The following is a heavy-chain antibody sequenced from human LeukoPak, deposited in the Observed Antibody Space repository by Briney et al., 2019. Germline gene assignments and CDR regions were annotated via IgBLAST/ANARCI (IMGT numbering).Heavy chain of an antibody. Sequence: SETLSLTCTVSGGSISSYYWSWIRQPPGKGLEWIGYIYYSGSTNYNPSLKSRVTISVDTSKNQFSLKSISVTAADTAVYYCARGNYLDYWGQGTLVTVSS. J-gene: IGHJ4*02. V-gene: IGHV4-59*01. CDR1: GGSISSYY. CDR2: IYYSGST. CDR3: ARGNYLDY.